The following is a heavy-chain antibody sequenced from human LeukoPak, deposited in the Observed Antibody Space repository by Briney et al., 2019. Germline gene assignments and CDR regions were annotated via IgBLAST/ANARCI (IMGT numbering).Heavy chain of an antibody. CDR1: GFTFSSYA. V-gene: IGHV3-23*01. CDR2: ISNSGGRT. CDR3: AKSYNGYESKPDY. D-gene: IGHD5-12*01. Sequence: GGSLRLSCAASGFTFSSYAMSWVRQAPGKGLEWVSSISNSGGRTFYTDSMKGRFTISRDNSKITLYLQMNSLRAEDTAVYYCAKSYNGYESKPDYWGQGTLVTVSS. J-gene: IGHJ4*02.